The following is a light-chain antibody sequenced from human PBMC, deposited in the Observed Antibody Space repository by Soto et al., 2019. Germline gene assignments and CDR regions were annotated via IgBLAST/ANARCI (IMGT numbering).Light chain of an antibody. CDR1: SSDVGGYNY. CDR3: TSYTSSSTV. J-gene: IGLJ3*02. V-gene: IGLV2-14*01. CDR2: EVS. Sequence: QSALTQPASVSGSPGQSITISCTGTSSDVGGYNYVSWYQQHPGKAPKLMIYEVSNRTSGVSNRFSGSKSGNPASLTISGLQAENEADYYCTSYTSSSTVFGGGTKLTVL.